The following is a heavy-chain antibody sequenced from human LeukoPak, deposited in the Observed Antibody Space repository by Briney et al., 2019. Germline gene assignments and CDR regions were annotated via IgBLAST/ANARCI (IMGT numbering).Heavy chain of an antibody. CDR1: GDSISSSGYI. V-gene: IGHV3-48*02. CDR2: ISSSSSTI. J-gene: IGHJ4*02. CDR3: ARGSGDY. Sequence: PSETLSLTCTGLGDSISSSGYIWVWVRQAPGKGLEWVSYISSSSSTIYYADSVKGRFTISRDNAKNSLYLQMNSLRDEDTAVYYCARGSGDYWGQGTLVTVSS.